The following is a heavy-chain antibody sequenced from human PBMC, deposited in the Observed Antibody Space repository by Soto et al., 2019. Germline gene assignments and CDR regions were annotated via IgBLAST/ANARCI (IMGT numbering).Heavy chain of an antibody. V-gene: IGHV3-21*01. CDR1: GFTFCSYS. J-gene: IGHJ4*02. D-gene: IGHD3-9*01. Sequence: GGSLRLSCAASGFTFCSYSMNWVRQAPGKGLEWVSSISSSSSYIYYADSVKGRFTISRDNAKNSLYLQMNSLRAEDTAVYYCARGPYYDILTGYYNRPPVDYWGQGTLVTVSS. CDR2: ISSSSSYI. CDR3: ARGPYYDILTGYYNRPPVDY.